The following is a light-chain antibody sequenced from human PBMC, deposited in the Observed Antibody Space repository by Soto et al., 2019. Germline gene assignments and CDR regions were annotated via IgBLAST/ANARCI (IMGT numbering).Light chain of an antibody. Sequence: AIQMTQSPSSLSASVGDRVTITCRSSQGIRNDLGWYQQKPGKAPKLLIYGASSLQSGVPSRFSGSGSGTDFTRTISSLQPEDFATYYCLQYYNYPRTFGQGTKVEI. V-gene: IGKV1-6*01. CDR2: GAS. CDR1: QGIRND. J-gene: IGKJ1*01. CDR3: LQYYNYPRT.